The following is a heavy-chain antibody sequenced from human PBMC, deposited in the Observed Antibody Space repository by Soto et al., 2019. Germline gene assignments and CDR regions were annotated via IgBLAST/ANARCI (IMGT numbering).Heavy chain of an antibody. Sequence: QVQLVESGGGVVQPGRSLRLSCAASGFTFSSYGMHWVRQAPGKGLEWVAVISYDGSNKYYADSVKGRFTISRDNSKSTLYLQMNSLRAEDTAVYYCAKDSSSGCLDYWGQGTLVTVSS. J-gene: IGHJ4*02. CDR3: AKDSSSGCLDY. V-gene: IGHV3-30*18. CDR2: ISYDGSNK. CDR1: GFTFSSYG. D-gene: IGHD6-19*01.